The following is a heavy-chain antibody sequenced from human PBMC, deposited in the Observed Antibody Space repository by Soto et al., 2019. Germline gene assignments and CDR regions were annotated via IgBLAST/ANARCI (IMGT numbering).Heavy chain of an antibody. V-gene: IGHV4-39*01. CDR3: ARQNGGGSGRYYYYYMDV. J-gene: IGHJ6*03. CDR2: IYYSGST. D-gene: IGHD2-15*01. Sequence: PSETLSLTCTVSGGSISSSSYYWVWIRQPPGKGLEWIGSIYYSGSTYYNPSLKSRVTISVDTSKNQFSLKLSSVTAADTAAYYCARQNGGGSGRYYYYYMDVWGKGTTVTVSS. CDR1: GGSISSSSYY.